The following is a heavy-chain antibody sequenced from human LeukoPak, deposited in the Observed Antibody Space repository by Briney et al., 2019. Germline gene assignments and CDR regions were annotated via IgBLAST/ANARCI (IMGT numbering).Heavy chain of an antibody. CDR1: GYTFTGYY. D-gene: IGHD6-6*01. CDR3: TRGSYSSSSGFDY. V-gene: IGHV1-2*02. Sequence: ASVKVSCKASGYTFTGYYIHWVRQAPGQGLEWMGWMNPNSGGTDYAQNFQGGVTMTGDTSITTDYMELSGLTSDGTAVYYCTRGSYSSSSGFDYWGQGTLVTVSS. J-gene: IGHJ4*02. CDR2: MNPNSGGT.